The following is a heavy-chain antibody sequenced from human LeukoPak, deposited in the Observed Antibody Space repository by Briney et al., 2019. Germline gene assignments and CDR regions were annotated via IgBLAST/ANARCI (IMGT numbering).Heavy chain of an antibody. J-gene: IGHJ5*02. D-gene: IGHD3-10*01. V-gene: IGHV4-39*01. Sequence: SETLSLTCTVSGGSISSSSYYWGWIRQPPGKGLEWIGSIYYSGSTYYNPSLKSRVTISVDTSKNQFSLKLSSVTAADTAVYYCARPRGRVRGPNWFDPWGQGTLVTVSS. CDR2: IYYSGST. CDR1: GGSISSSSYY. CDR3: ARPRGRVRGPNWFDP.